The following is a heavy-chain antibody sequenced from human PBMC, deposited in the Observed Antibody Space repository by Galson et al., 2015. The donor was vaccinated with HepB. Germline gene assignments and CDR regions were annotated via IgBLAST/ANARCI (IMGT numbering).Heavy chain of an antibody. D-gene: IGHD6-13*01. CDR1: GYTFTMYA. V-gene: IGHV1-3*01. CDR2: INVGNGNT. Sequence: SCKASGYTFTMYAMHWVRQAPGQRPEWMGWINVGNGNTKYSQKFQGRVTITRDTSASTAYVELGSLKSEDTAVYYCARSGRFGIAAADHGLYWGQGTLVTVSS. CDR3: ARSGRFGIAAADHGLY. J-gene: IGHJ4*02.